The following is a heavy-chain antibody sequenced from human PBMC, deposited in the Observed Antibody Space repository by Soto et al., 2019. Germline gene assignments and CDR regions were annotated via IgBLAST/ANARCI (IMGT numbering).Heavy chain of an antibody. V-gene: IGHV4-30-2*01. CDR3: AAGGGLPRYY. D-gene: IGHD5-12*01. CDR2: IYHSGST. CDR1: GGSISSGGYS. J-gene: IGHJ4*02. Sequence: QLQLQESGSGLVKPSQTLSLTCAVSGGSISSGGYSWSWIRQPPGKGLEWIGYIYHSGSTYYNPSLTSRVTIAVDRSKNQFSLKLSSGTAADTAVYYCAAGGGLPRYYWGQGTLVTVSS.